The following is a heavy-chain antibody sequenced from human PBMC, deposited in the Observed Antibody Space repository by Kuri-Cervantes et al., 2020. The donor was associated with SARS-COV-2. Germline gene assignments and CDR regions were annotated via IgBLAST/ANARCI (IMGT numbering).Heavy chain of an antibody. CDR1: GGSISSSSYY. CDR2: IYYSGST. CDR3: AGTARHFDL. J-gene: IGHJ2*01. D-gene: IGHD5-18*01. Sequence: GSLRLSCTVSGGSISSSSYYWGWIRQPPGKGLEWIGSIYYSGSTYYNPSLKSRVTISVDTSKNQFSLKLSSATAADTAVYYCAGTARHFDLWGRGTLVTVSS. V-gene: IGHV4-39*01.